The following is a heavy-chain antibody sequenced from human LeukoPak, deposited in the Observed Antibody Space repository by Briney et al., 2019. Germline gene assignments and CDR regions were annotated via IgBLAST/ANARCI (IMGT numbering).Heavy chain of an antibody. CDR1: GGSFSGYY. V-gene: IGHV4-34*01. D-gene: IGHD3-9*01. CDR3: ARREYDILTGYHLIDY. Sequence: SETLSLTCAVYGGSFSGYYWSWIRQPPGKGLEWIGEINHSGSTNYNPSLKSRVTISVDTSKNQFSLKLSPVTAADTAVYYCARREYDILTGYHLIDYWGQGTLVTVSS. J-gene: IGHJ4*02. CDR2: INHSGST.